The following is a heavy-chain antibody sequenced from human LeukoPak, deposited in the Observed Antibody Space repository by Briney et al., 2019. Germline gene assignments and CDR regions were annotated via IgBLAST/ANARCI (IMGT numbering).Heavy chain of an antibody. V-gene: IGHV4-38-2*02. CDR2: IYHSGSA. D-gene: IGHD3-22*01. CDR1: GGSISSYY. CDR3: ARDNYYDSSGYRD. J-gene: IGHJ4*02. Sequence: PSETLSLTCTVSGGSISSYYWSWIRQPPGKGLEWIGSIYHSGSAYYNPSLKSRVTISVDTSKNQFSLKLSSVTAADTAVYYCARDNYYDSSGYRDWGQGTLVTVSS.